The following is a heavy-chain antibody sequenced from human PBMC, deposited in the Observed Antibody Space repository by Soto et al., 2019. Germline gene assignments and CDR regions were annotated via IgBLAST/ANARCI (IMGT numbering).Heavy chain of an antibody. D-gene: IGHD1-26*01. J-gene: IGHJ6*02. CDR3: ARDSGGYYYYYGMDV. Sequence: EVQLVESGGGLVQPGGSLRLSCAASGFTFSSYWMHWVRQAPGKGLVWVSRINSDGSSTSYADSVKGRFTISRDNAKNTLYLQMNSLRAEDTAVYYCARDSGGYYYYYGMDVWGQGTTVTVSS. CDR2: INSDGSST. V-gene: IGHV3-74*01. CDR1: GFTFSSYW.